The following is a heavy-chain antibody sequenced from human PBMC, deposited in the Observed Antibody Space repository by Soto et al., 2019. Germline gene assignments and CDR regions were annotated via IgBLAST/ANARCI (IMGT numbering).Heavy chain of an antibody. CDR3: ARSGYCSGGSCSINWFDP. CDR1: GYTFTSYG. CDR2: ISAYNGNT. V-gene: IGHV1-18*01. Sequence: ASVKVSCKASGYTFTSYGISWVRQAPGQGLEWMGWISAYNGNTNYAQKLQGRVTMTTDTSTSTAYMELRSLRSDDTAVYYCARSGYCSGGSCSINWFDPWGQGTLVTVSS. D-gene: IGHD2-15*01. J-gene: IGHJ5*02.